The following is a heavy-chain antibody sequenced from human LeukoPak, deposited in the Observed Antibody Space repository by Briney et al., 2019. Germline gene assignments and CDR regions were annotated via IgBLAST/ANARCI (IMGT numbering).Heavy chain of an antibody. D-gene: IGHD1-26*01. J-gene: IGHJ4*02. CDR1: GYTFTGYY. CDR3: ARSHIVGAAIDY. V-gene: IGHV1-2*02. CDR2: INPNSGGT. Sequence: GASVKVSCKASGYTFTGYYMHWVRQAPGQGLEWMGWINPNSGGTNYAQKIQGRVTMTRDTSISTAYMELSRLRSDDTAVYYCARSHIVGAAIDYWGQGTLVTVSS.